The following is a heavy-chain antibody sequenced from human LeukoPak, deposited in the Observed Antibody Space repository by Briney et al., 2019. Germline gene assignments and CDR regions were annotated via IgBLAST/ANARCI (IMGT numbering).Heavy chain of an antibody. CDR2: IKSTTGGGPT. Sequence: PGGSLRHSCAASGFTFRNAWISWVRQAAPKGRHWVGRIKSTTGGGPTDYDAPVKGTFTISRDDSKPSLYLQLTSLKTEDTAVYYCATDPWELPTGYWGPGTLVTVSS. V-gene: IGHV3-15*01. CDR3: ATDPWELPTGY. D-gene: IGHD1-26*01. J-gene: IGHJ4*02. CDR1: GFTFRNAW.